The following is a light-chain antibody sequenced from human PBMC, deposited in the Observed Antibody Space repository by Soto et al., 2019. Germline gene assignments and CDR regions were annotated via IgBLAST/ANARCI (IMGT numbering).Light chain of an antibody. CDR3: QQCGSPPFT. Sequence: EIVLTQSQATLSVSPGERATLSCRASQSVNVNLAWYRQKPGQAPRLLIYGASVRATGIPARFSGSGSGTEFTLSISSLQSEDFAVYYCQQCGSPPFTFGPGTKVDIK. CDR2: GAS. V-gene: IGKV3-15*01. J-gene: IGKJ3*01. CDR1: QSVNVN.